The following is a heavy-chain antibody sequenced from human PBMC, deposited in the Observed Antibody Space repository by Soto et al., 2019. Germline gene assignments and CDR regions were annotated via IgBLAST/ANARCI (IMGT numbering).Heavy chain of an antibody. CDR2: ISYDGSNK. D-gene: IGHD1-26*01. CDR1: RFTFSSYA. CDR3: ARGRTYSGSGYFDY. V-gene: IGHV3-30-3*01. J-gene: IGHJ4*02. Sequence: PEGSVRLSCAASRFTFSSYAMHWVRQAPGKGLEWVAVISYDGSNKYYADSVKGRFTISRDNSKNTLYLQMNSLRAEDTAVYYCARGRTYSGSGYFDYCGQGTLVTVSS.